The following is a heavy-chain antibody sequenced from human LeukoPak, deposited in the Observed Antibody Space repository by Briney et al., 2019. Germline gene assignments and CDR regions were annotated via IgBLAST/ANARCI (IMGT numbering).Heavy chain of an antibody. CDR2: ISYDGSNK. CDR1: GFTFSSYA. J-gene: IGHJ6*03. Sequence: PGGSLRLSCAASGFTFSSYAMHWVRQAPGKGLEWVAVISYDGSNKYYADSVKGRFTISRDNSKNTLYLQMNSLRAEDTAVYYCARDGSSYYYYYMDVWGKGTTVTVSS. D-gene: IGHD3-10*01. CDR3: ARDGSSYYYYYMDV. V-gene: IGHV3-30*04.